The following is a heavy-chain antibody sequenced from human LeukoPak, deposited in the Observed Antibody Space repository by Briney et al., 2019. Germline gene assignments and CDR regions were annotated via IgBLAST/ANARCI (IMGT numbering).Heavy chain of an antibody. Sequence: SETLSLTCTVSGGSISSGGYYWSWIRQHPGKGLEWIGYIYYSGSISYNPSLKSRLTISVDTAKNQFSLKLSSVTAADTAVYYCARARSIYDFWSGYPTFDYWGQGTLVTVSS. D-gene: IGHD3-3*01. CDR3: ARARSIYDFWSGYPTFDY. J-gene: IGHJ4*02. CDR2: IYYSGSI. V-gene: IGHV4-31*03. CDR1: GGSISSGGYY.